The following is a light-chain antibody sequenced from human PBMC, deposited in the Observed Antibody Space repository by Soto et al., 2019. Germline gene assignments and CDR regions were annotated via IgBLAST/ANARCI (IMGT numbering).Light chain of an antibody. V-gene: IGKV3-20*01. CDR1: QSVCSSY. CDR3: QQYCISPWT. J-gene: IGKJ1*01. CDR2: GAS. Sequence: EIGLTQSPGTLSLSPGERATLSCRASQSVCSSYLAWYQQKPGQAPRLLIYGASSRATGIPDRFSGSGSGTDFTLTLSRLEPEDVAVYYCQQYCISPWTFGQGTKVEIK.